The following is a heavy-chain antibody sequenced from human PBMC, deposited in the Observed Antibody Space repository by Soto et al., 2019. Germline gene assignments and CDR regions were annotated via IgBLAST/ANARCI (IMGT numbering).Heavy chain of an antibody. CDR2: ISSSGSTI. Sequence: PGGSLRLSCAASGFTFSDYYMSWIRQAPGKGLEWVSYISSSGSTIYYADSVKGRFTISRDNAKNSLYLQMNSLRAEDTAVYYCASDIVVVPAAYRDTFDIWGQGTMVTVSS. V-gene: IGHV3-11*01. CDR3: ASDIVVVPAAYRDTFDI. CDR1: GFTFSDYY. J-gene: IGHJ3*02. D-gene: IGHD2-2*01.